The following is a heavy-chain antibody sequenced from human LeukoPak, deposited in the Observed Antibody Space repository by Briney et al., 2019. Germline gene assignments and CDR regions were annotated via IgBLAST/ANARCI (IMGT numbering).Heavy chain of an antibody. CDR3: ARGFGVVPAAPTDY. D-gene: IGHD2-2*01. CDR2: IIPVFGTA. V-gene: IGHV1-69*13. J-gene: IGHJ4*02. Sequence: SVKVSCKASGGTFSSYTINWVRQAPGQGLEWMGGIIPVFGTANYVQKFQGRVTITADESTSTAYMELSSLRSEDTAVYYCARGFGVVPAAPTDYWGQGTLVTVSS. CDR1: GGTFSSYT.